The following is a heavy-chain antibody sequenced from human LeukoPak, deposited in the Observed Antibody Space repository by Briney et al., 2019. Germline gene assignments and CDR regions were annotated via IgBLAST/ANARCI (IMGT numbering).Heavy chain of an antibody. D-gene: IGHD2-21*02. CDR2: INWTGGST. Sequence: AGGSLRLSCAASGFTFEDYEMRWVRQAPGKGLEGVSIINWTGGSTGYADSVKGRFDISRDNAKNSVFLQMNSLRADDTAFYYCAIIKYGDFFLASWGQGVLVTVSS. CDR3: AIIKYGDFFLAS. V-gene: IGHV3-20*04. CDR1: GFTFEDYE. J-gene: IGHJ4*02.